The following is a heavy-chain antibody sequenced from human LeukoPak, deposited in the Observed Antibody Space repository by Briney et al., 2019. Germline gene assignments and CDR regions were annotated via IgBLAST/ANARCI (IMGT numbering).Heavy chain of an antibody. CDR2: ISGSGVST. D-gene: IGHD1-14*01. CDR3: AKATGYLL. Sequence: PGGSLRLSCAASGFTFRTSGMSWVRQAPGKGLEWVSAISGSGVSTYYADSVKGRFTISRDNSENTLYLQMNSLRAEDTAVYYCAKATGYLLWGQGTLVIVSS. CDR1: GFTFRTSG. J-gene: IGHJ4*02. V-gene: IGHV3-23*01.